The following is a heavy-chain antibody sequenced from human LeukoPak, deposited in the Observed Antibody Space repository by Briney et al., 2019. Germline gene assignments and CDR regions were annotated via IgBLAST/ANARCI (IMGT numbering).Heavy chain of an antibody. J-gene: IGHJ4*02. D-gene: IGHD6-13*01. Sequence: PGGSLRLSCAASGFTFSDYSMNWVRQAPGKGLEWVSYISSSSSTVYYADSVKGRFTISRDNGKNSLYLQMNSLRVEDTAVYYCARDSRGSSWFFDYWGQGALVTVSS. V-gene: IGHV3-48*01. CDR3: ARDSRGSSWFFDY. CDR2: ISSSSSTV. CDR1: GFTFSDYS.